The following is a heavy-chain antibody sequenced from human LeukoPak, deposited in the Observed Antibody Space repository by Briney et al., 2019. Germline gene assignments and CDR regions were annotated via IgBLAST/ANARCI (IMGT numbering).Heavy chain of an antibody. CDR3: ARGFPPRRNYDSSGYYSYYFDY. Sequence: GASVKVSCKASGYTFSSYGLTWVRQAPGQGLEWMGWISAYNGHTKYPQKLQGRVNMTTDTSTSTPYMELRSLRSDDTAVYYCARGFPPRRNYDSSGYYSYYFDYWVQGTLVTVSS. J-gene: IGHJ4*02. D-gene: IGHD3-22*01. V-gene: IGHV1-18*01. CDR1: GYTFSSYG. CDR2: ISAYNGHT.